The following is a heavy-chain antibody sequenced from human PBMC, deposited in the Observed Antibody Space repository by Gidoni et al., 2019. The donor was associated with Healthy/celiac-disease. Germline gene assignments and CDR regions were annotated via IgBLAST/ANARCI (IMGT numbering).Heavy chain of an antibody. CDR1: GFTFSRYG. V-gene: IGHV3-33*01. J-gene: IGHJ4*02. CDR3: ARAATVTTTGDY. Sequence: QVPLVASGGGVVQPGRSLSLSCASSGFTFSRYGMHWFRQAPGKGLEWVAVIWYDGSKKYYADSGKGRFTSSRDNSKNTLYLQMNSLRAEDTAVYYCARAATVTTTGDYWGQGTLVTVSS. CDR2: IWYDGSKK. D-gene: IGHD4-17*01.